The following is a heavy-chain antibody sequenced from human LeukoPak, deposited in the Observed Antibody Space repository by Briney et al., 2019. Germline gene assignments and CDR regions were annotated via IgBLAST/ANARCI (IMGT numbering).Heavy chain of an antibody. CDR1: GFTFSTYS. Sequence: GGSLRLSCAASGFTFSTYSMNWVRQAPGKGLEWVSSISGDASYIYYADSVKGRFTISRDNAENSLYLQMNSLRAEDTAVYYCARSGGGYSGYDYLPQRADALDIWGQGTMVTVSS. CDR2: ISGDASYI. V-gene: IGHV3-21*01. CDR3: ARSGGGYSGYDYLPQRADALDI. D-gene: IGHD5-12*01. J-gene: IGHJ3*02.